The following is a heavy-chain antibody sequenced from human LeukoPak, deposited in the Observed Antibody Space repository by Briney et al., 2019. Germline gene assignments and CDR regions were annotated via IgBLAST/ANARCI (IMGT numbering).Heavy chain of an antibody. D-gene: IGHD1-26*01. V-gene: IGHV1-46*01. J-gene: IGHJ4*02. Sequence: ASVKVSCKASGYTLINYCMHWVRQAPGQGLEWMGIINPSGGSTSYAQKFQGRVTMTRDTSTTTVCMELSSLRSEDTAVYYCARVTGGSYFKFDNWGQGTQVTVSS. CDR1: GYTLINYC. CDR3: ARVTGGSYFKFDN. CDR2: INPSGGST.